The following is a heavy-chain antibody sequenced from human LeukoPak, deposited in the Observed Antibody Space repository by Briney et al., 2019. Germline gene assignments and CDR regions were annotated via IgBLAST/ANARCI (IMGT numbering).Heavy chain of an antibody. CDR1: GFIFSDHY. Sequence: GGSLRLSCAASGFIFSDHYMDWVRQAPGKGLEWVGRTRNEANIYTTKYAASVKGRFTISRDDSKNSLYLQMNSLETEDTAVYYCASPVGATTVRAFDIWGQGTMVTVSS. CDR3: ASPVGATTVRAFDI. CDR2: TRNEANIYTT. V-gene: IGHV3-72*01. D-gene: IGHD1-26*01. J-gene: IGHJ3*02.